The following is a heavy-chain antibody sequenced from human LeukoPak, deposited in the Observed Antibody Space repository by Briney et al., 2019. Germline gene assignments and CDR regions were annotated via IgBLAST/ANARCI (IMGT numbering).Heavy chain of an antibody. Sequence: SVKVSCKASGGTFSSYAISWVRQAPGQGLEWMGRIIPILGIANYAQKFQGRVTITADKSTSTAYMELSSLRSEDTAVYYCASQAGGVVPAPTAPFDYWGQGTLVTVSS. CDR3: ASQAGGVVPAPTAPFDY. CDR2: IIPILGIA. V-gene: IGHV1-69*04. D-gene: IGHD2-2*01. CDR1: GGTFSSYA. J-gene: IGHJ4*02.